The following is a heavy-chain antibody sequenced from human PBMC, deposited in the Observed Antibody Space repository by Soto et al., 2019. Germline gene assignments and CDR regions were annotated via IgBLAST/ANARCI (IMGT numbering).Heavy chain of an antibody. CDR1: GYTLTELS. J-gene: IGHJ6*02. V-gene: IGHV1-24*01. CDR2: FDPEDGET. Sequence: KVSCKVSGYTLTELSMHWVRQAPGKGLEWMGGFDPEDGETIYAQKFQGRVTMTEDTSTDTAYMELSSLRSEDTAVYYCATSSGTNQDIYYYYYGMDVWGQGTTVTVSS. D-gene: IGHD1-1*01. CDR3: ATSSGTNQDIYYYYYGMDV.